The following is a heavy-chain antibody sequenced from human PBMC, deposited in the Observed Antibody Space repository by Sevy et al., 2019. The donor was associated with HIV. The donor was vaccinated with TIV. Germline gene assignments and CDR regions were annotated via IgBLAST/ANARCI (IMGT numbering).Heavy chain of an antibody. CDR1: GFTFSSYS. Sequence: GGSLRLSCAASGFTFSSYSMNWVRQAPGKGLEWVSSISDSSNYIYYADSVKGRFTISRDNAKNSLYLQMNSLRAEDTAVYYCARRYCSLTSCYIHDAFDIWGQGTMVTVSS. D-gene: IGHD2-2*02. V-gene: IGHV3-21*01. CDR2: ISDSSNYI. J-gene: IGHJ3*02. CDR3: ARRYCSLTSCYIHDAFDI.